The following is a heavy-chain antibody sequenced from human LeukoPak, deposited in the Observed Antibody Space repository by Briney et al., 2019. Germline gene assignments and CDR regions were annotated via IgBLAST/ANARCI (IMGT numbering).Heavy chain of an antibody. Sequence: ASVKVSCKASGYDFTSVGITWVRRAPGQGLEWMGWISPYSGNTRYAQKFQGRVAMTKDTSTTTAYMELRGLRFNDTAVYYWARAGSGSGWYFDYWGQGTLVTVSS. D-gene: IGHD6-19*01. CDR2: ISPYSGNT. V-gene: IGHV1-18*01. CDR3: ARAGSGSGWYFDY. CDR1: GYDFTSVG. J-gene: IGHJ4*02.